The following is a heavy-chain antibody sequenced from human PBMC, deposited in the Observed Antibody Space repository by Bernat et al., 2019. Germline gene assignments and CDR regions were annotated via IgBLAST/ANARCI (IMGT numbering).Heavy chain of an antibody. CDR1: GFTFDSYA. V-gene: IGHV4-59*08. Sequence: VQLLESGGGLVQPGGSLRLSCAASGFTFDSYAMNWVRQAPGKGLEWIGYIYYSGSTNYNPSLKSRVTISVDTSKNQFSLKLSSVTAADTAVYYCARHSRPDDYGSGSYYEFDYWGQGTLVTVSS. J-gene: IGHJ4*02. CDR3: ARHSRPDDYGSGSYYEFDY. D-gene: IGHD3-10*01. CDR2: IYYSGST.